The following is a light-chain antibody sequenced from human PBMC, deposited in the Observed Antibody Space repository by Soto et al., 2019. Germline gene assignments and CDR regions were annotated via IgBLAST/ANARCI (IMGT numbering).Light chain of an antibody. V-gene: IGKV2-28*01. Sequence: DIVMTQSPLSLPVNPGEPASISCRSSQSLLHSNGYNYLDWYLQKPGQSPQLLIYLGSNRASGAPDRFSGSGSGTDFTLKISRVEAEDVGVYYCMQGLQPPLTFGGGTKVEIK. J-gene: IGKJ4*01. CDR1: QSLLHSNGYNY. CDR2: LGS. CDR3: MQGLQPPLT.